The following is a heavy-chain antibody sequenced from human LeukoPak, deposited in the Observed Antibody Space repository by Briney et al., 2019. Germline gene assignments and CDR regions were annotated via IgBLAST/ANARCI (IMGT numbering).Heavy chain of an antibody. CDR1: GGSFSGYY. V-gene: IGHV4-34*01. J-gene: IGHJ5*02. CDR2: INHSGST. D-gene: IGHD3-22*01. CDR3: ARTFYDSSGKDWFDP. Sequence: SETLSLTCAVYGGSFSGYYWSWIRQPPGKGLEWIGEINHSGSTNYNPSLKSRVTISVDTSKNQFSLKLSSMTAADTAVYYCARTFYDSSGKDWFDPWGQGTLVTVSS.